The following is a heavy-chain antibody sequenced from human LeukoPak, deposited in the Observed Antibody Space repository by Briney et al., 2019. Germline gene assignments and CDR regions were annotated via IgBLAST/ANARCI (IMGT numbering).Heavy chain of an antibody. V-gene: IGHV3-9*01. CDR3: AKGAVAADYHYGMDV. CDR1: GFTFDDYA. D-gene: IGHD6-19*01. Sequence: GVSLRLSCAASGFTFDDYAMHWVRQAPGKGLEWVSGISWNSGSIGYADSVKGRFTIYRDNAKSSLYLQMNSLRAEDTALYYCAKGAVAADYHYGMDVWGQGTTVTVSS. J-gene: IGHJ6*02. CDR2: ISWNSGSI.